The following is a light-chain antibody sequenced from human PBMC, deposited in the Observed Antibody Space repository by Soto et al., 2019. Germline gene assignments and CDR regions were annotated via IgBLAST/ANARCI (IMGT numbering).Light chain of an antibody. V-gene: IGLV1-40*01. CDR1: SSNIGAGYD. CDR2: GNS. J-gene: IGLJ3*02. Sequence: QSVLPQPPSVSGAPGQRVTISCTGSSSNIGAGYDVHWYQQLPGTDPKLLIYGNSNRPSGVPDRFSGSKSGTSASLAITGLQAEDEADYYCQSYDSSLSGWVFGGGTKLTVL. CDR3: QSYDSSLSGWV.